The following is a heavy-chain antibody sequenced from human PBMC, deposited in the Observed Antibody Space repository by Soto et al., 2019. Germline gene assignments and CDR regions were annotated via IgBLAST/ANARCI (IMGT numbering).Heavy chain of an antibody. Sequence: PSKTLSLTCSVSVGSSSSSNWWSVVRQPPGKGLEWIGEIYHSGSTNYNPPLKSRVTISVDKSKNQFSLKLSSVTAADTAVYYCARVSGGGGWSYYYGMDVWGQGTTVTVSS. CDR1: VGSSSSSNW. D-gene: IGHD3-16*01. CDR3: ARVSGGGGWSYYYGMDV. J-gene: IGHJ6*02. CDR2: IYHSGST. V-gene: IGHV4-4*02.